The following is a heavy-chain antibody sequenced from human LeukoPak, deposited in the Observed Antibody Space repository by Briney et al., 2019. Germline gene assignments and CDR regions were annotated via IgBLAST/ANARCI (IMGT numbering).Heavy chain of an antibody. V-gene: IGHV4-39*01. CDR2: IFYSGST. Sequence: PSGTLARSCTKSGGSISSSSYYWGWIRQPLWKGLVWFGSIFYSGSTSYNPSLKGRVTLSVDTSKNHFSLKLSSVTAADTAVYYCARHGCSSNICHFDYWGLGTLVTVSS. J-gene: IGHJ4*02. D-gene: IGHD2-2*01. CDR3: ARHGCSSNICHFDY. CDR1: GGSISSSSYY.